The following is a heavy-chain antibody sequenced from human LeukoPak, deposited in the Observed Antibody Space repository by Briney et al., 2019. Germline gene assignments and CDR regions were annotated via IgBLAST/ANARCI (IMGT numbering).Heavy chain of an antibody. CDR3: AREGLGLRLGELSSFDY. V-gene: IGHV3-21*01. J-gene: IGHJ4*02. D-gene: IGHD3-16*02. CDR2: ISSSSSYI. CDR1: GFTFSSYS. Sequence: GGSLRLSCAASGFTFSSYSMNWVRQAPGKGLEWVSSISSSSSYIYYADSVKGRFTISRDNAKNSLYLQMNSLRAEDTAVYYCAREGLGLRLGELSSFDYWGQGTLVTVSS.